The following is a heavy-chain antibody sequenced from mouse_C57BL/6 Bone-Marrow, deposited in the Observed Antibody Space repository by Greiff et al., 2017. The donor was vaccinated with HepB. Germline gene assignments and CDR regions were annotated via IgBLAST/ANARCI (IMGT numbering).Heavy chain of an antibody. CDR3: ARDGKGLGACYWYFDV. Sequence: VQLKQSGPELVKPGASVKISCKASGYSFTDYNMNWVKQSNGKSLEWIGVINPNYGTTSYNQKFKGKATLTVDQSSSTAYMQLNSLTSEDSAVYYCARDGKGLGACYWYFDVWGTGTTVTVSS. CDR1: GYSFTDYN. J-gene: IGHJ1*03. V-gene: IGHV1-39*01. CDR2: INPNYGTT. D-gene: IGHD3-3*01.